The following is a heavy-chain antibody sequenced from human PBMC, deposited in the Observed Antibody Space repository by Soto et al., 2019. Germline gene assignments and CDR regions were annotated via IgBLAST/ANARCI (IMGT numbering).Heavy chain of an antibody. Sequence: ASVKVSCKASGYTFTSYGISRVRQAPGQWLVWMGWISAYNGNTNYAQKLQGRVTMTTDTSTSTAYMELRSLRSDDTAVYYCASFSIAATDPYGMDVWGQGTTVTVSS. CDR3: ASFSIAATDPYGMDV. V-gene: IGHV1-18*01. CDR1: GYTFTSYG. J-gene: IGHJ6*02. CDR2: ISAYNGNT. D-gene: IGHD6-13*01.